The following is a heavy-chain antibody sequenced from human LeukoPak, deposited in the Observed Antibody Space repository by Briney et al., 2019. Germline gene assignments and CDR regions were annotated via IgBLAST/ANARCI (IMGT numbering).Heavy chain of an antibody. Sequence: GRSLRLSCAASGFTFDDYAMHWVRQAPGKGLEWVSGISWNSGSIGYADSVKGRFTIFRDNAKNSLYLQMNSLRAEDTALYYCAKDPKYDSSGYYDYWGQGTLVTVSS. V-gene: IGHV3-9*01. J-gene: IGHJ4*02. D-gene: IGHD3-22*01. CDR1: GFTFDDYA. CDR3: AKDPKYDSSGYYDY. CDR2: ISWNSGSI.